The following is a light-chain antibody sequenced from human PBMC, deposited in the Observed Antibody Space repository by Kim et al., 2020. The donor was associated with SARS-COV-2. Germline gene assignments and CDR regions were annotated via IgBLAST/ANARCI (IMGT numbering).Light chain of an antibody. Sequence: SYELTQPPSVSVSPGQTASITCSGDKLGDKYTCWYQQKPGQSPVLVIYRDSRRPSGIPVRFSGSNSGNTATLTISGTQALDEADYYCQTWDSSGVFGGGT. CDR2: RDS. CDR1: KLGDKY. CDR3: QTWDSSGV. V-gene: IGLV3-1*01. J-gene: IGLJ2*01.